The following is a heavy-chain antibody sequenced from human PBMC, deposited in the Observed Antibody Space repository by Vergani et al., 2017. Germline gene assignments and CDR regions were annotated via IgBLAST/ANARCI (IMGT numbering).Heavy chain of an antibody. V-gene: IGHV2-70*04. CDR2: IDWDDDK. D-gene: IGHD3-22*01. CDR3: ARMGYYGSSGYSGLYFDY. J-gene: IGHJ4*02. CDR1: GFSLSTSGMR. Sequence: QVTLKESGPALVKPSQTLTLTCSFSGFSLSTSGMRVSWIRQPPGKALEWLARIDWDDDKFYSTSLKTRLTISKDTSKNQVVLTMTNMDPVDTATYYCARMGYYGSSGYSGLYFDYWGQGTLVTVSS.